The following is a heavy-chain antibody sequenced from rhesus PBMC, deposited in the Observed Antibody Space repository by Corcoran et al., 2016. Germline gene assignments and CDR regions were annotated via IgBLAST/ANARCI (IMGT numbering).Heavy chain of an antibody. CDR1: GVSISGYYY. CDR3: ARERRGDITIFGLAS. Sequence: QVQLQQWGEGLVKPSETLSLTCAVYGVSISGYYYWSWIRQPPGKGLEWIWYIYGSVGGTNYNPSLKCLVTISIYTSKNQFSLKLSSVTAADTAVYYCARERRGDITIFGLASWGQGVLVTVSS. J-gene: IGHJ4*01. D-gene: IGHD3-3*01. V-gene: IGHV4-73*01. CDR2: IYGSVGGT.